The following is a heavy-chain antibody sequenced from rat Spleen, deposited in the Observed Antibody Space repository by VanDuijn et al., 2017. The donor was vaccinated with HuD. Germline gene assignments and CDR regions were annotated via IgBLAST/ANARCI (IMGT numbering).Heavy chain of an antibody. V-gene: IGHV5-58*01. D-gene: IGHD1-11*01. CDR2: INPDGGSI. CDR1: GFTFSSYW. J-gene: IGHJ1*01. Sequence: EVKLVESGGGLVQPGRSLKLSCAASGFTFSSYWMYWIRQAPGKGLEWVSSINPDGGSIYYPDSVKGRFTISRDNAQNTLYLQMNSLKSEDAASYYCSGSRVPWYLDFWGPGTMVTVSS. CDR3: SGSRVPWYLDF.